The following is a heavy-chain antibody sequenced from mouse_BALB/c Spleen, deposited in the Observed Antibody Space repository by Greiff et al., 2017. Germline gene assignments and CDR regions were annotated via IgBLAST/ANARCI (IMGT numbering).Heavy chain of an antibody. CDR2: ISSGGSYT. Sequence: EVKLVESGGGLVKPGGSLKLSCAASGFTFSSYTMSWVRQTPEKRLEWVATISSGGSYTYYPDSVKGRFTISRDNAKNTLYLQMSSLKSEDTAMYYCTRDGGNSYFDYWGQGTTLTVSS. CDR3: TRDGGNSYFDY. D-gene: IGHD2-1*01. CDR1: GFTFSSYT. J-gene: IGHJ2*01. V-gene: IGHV5-6-4*01.